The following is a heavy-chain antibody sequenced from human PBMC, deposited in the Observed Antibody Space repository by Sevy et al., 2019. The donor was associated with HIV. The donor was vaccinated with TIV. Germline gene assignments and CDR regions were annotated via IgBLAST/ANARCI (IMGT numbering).Heavy chain of an antibody. CDR1: GFNFGDYP. CDR2: IRSKASGGTT. Sequence: GGSLRLSCRASGFNFGDYPKSWFRQAPGKGLAWVGFIRSKASGGTTQYAASVKGRFTISRDDSESIAYLQMNSLKIEDTAVYYCSKGGSGTGWFDPWGQGTLVTVSS. V-gene: IGHV3-49*03. J-gene: IGHJ5*02. CDR3: SKGGSGTGWFDP. D-gene: IGHD3-10*01.